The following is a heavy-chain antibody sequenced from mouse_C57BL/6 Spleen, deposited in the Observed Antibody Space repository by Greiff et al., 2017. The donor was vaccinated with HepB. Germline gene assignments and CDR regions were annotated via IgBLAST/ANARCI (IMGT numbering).Heavy chain of an antibody. CDR3: AREGDYYGSIYYAMDY. CDR2: IYPSDSET. D-gene: IGHD1-1*01. CDR1: GYTFTSYW. J-gene: IGHJ4*01. V-gene: IGHV1-61*01. Sequence: LQQPGAELVRPGSSVKLSCKASGYTFTSYWMDWVKQRPGQGLEWIGNIYPSDSETHYNQKFKDKATLTVDKSSSTAYMQLSSLTSEDSAVYYCAREGDYYGSIYYAMDYWGQGTSVTVSS.